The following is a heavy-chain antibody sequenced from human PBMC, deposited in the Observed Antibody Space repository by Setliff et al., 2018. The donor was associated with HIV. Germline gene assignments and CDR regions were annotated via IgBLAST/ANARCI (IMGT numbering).Heavy chain of an antibody. J-gene: IGHJ3*01. CDR2: IYTSGST. V-gene: IGHV4-39*07. CDR3: ASAQYCAGCYGPHGAFDV. Sequence: PSETLSLTCTVSGGSISGSSYFLAWIRQPPGRGLEWIGRIYTSGSTNYNPSLKSRVTVSLDTSNNQFSLNLRSVTAADTAIYFCASAQYCAGCYGPHGAFDVWGPGSTVTVSS. D-gene: IGHD2-2*01. CDR1: GGSISGSSYF.